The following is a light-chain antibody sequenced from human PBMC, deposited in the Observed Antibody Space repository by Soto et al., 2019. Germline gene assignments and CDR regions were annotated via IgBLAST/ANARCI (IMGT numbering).Light chain of an antibody. J-gene: IGKJ2*01. CDR3: LQDYTTPLP. CDR2: AAS. V-gene: IGKV1-27*01. CDR1: QDISKG. Sequence: DIQVTQSPSSLSASVGDRVTITGRAIQDISKGLSWYHQKPGQAPTLLIYAASSVQSGVPSRCSGSGSGTDFTLTIMSLQPGDVATYYCLQDYTTPLPFGQGTKLEIK.